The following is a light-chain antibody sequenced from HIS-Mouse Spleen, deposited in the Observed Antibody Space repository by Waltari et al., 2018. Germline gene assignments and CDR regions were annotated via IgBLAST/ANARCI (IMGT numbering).Light chain of an antibody. CDR1: SSDVGSYNL. Sequence: QSALTQPASVSGSPGQSITIPCTGTSSDVGSYNLVSWYQQHPGKAPKPMIYEGSKRPSGVSNRFSGSKSGNTASLTISGLQAEDEADYYCCSYAGSSTFEVFGGGTKLTVL. V-gene: IGLV2-23*03. CDR3: CSYAGSSTFEV. CDR2: EGS. J-gene: IGLJ2*01.